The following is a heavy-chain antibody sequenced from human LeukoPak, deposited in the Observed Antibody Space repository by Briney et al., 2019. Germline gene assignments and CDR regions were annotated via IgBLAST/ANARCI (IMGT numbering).Heavy chain of an antibody. CDR1: GFTFSSYG. V-gene: IGHV3-30*02. Sequence: PGGSLRLSCAASGFTFSSYGMHWVRQAPGRGLEWVSFIRYDGSNKYYADSVKGRFTISRDNSKNTLYLQMNSLRAEDTAVYYCANWARQQLSPLDYWGQGTLVTVSS. CDR2: IRYDGSNK. J-gene: IGHJ4*02. D-gene: IGHD6-13*01. CDR3: ANWARQQLSPLDY.